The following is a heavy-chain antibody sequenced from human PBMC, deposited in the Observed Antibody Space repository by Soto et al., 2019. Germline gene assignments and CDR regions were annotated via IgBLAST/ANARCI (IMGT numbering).Heavy chain of an antibody. D-gene: IGHD6-13*01. CDR1: GYTFTSYG. Sequence: ASVKVSCKASGYTFTSYGISWVRQAPGQGLEWMGWISAYNGNTNYAQKLQGRVTMTTDTSTSTAYMELRSLRSDDTAVYYCARGRGKYSSSWYDYYYYYMDVWGKGTTVTVSS. CDR2: ISAYNGNT. CDR3: ARGRGKYSSSWYDYYYYYMDV. V-gene: IGHV1-18*01. J-gene: IGHJ6*03.